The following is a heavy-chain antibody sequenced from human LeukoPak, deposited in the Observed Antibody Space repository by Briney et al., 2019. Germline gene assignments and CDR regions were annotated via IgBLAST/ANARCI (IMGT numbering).Heavy chain of an antibody. CDR2: IYPGDSDT. Sequence: GESLKISCKASGDGSSYYWIGWVRQMSGKGLEWVGTIYPGDSDTRYNPSFQGQVTISADKSINTAYLQWNSLKASDTAMYYCAGRANTDQYFFAYDVWGQGTMVSV. CDR1: GDGSSYYW. D-gene: IGHD2-8*02. V-gene: IGHV5-51*01. J-gene: IGHJ3*01. CDR3: AGRANTDQYFFAYDV.